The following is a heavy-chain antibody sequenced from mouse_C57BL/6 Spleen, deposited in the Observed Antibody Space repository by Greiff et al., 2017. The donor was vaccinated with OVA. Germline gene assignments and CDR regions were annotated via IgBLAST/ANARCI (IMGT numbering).Heavy chain of an antibody. CDR1: GYTFTSYW. CDR3: ARSGGNYEYYFDY. D-gene: IGHD2-1*01. V-gene: IGHV1-50*01. J-gene: IGHJ2*01. CDR2: IDPSDSYT. Sequence: QVQLQQPGAELVKPGASVKLSCKASGYTFTSYWMQWVKQRPGQGLEWIGEIDPSDSYTNYNQKFKGKATLTVDTFSSTAYMQLSSLTSEDSAVYYCARSGGNYEYYFDYWGQGTTLTVSS.